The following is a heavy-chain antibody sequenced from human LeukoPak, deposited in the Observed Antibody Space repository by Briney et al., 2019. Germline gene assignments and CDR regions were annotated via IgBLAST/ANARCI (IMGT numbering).Heavy chain of an antibody. D-gene: IGHD2-21*01. CDR3: ARDRGYSGRAFDI. V-gene: IGHV4-30-4*08. J-gene: IGHJ3*02. Sequence: SETLSLTCTVSGGSISSGDYYWSWIRQPPGKGLEWIGYIYYSGSTYYNPSLKGRVTISVDTSKNQFSLKLSSVTAADTAVYYCARDRGYSGRAFDIWGQGTMVTVSS. CDR2: IYYSGST. CDR1: GGSISSGDYY.